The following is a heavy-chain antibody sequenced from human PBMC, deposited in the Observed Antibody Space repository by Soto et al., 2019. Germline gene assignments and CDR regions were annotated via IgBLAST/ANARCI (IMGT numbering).Heavy chain of an antibody. CDR1: GHTLINYY. V-gene: IGHV1-46*01. J-gene: IGHJ4*02. CDR2: IDPSGNGT. CDR3: AIYYYDSSAYLY. D-gene: IGHD3-22*01. Sequence: QVQLVQSGAEVKKPGASVKVSCKASGHTLINYYMHWVRQAPGQGLDWLGKIDPSGNGTSYAERFQGRITLTSDTSTNTVYVELSSLRSEDTAIYYCAIYYYDSSAYLYWGQGTLVTVSS.